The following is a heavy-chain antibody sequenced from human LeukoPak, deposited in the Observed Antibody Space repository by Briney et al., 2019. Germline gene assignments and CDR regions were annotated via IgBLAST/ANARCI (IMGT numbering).Heavy chain of an antibody. Sequence: GGSLRLSCSASGFTFNNYWMHWVRQAPGAGLVWVSRITSDGRSTSYADSVKGRFTISRDNAKNTLYLQMNSLRAEDTAVYYCARDEAVGAPFDYWGQGTLVTVSS. V-gene: IGHV3-74*01. CDR2: ITSDGRST. CDR3: ARDEAVGAPFDY. D-gene: IGHD1-26*01. J-gene: IGHJ4*02. CDR1: GFTFNNYW.